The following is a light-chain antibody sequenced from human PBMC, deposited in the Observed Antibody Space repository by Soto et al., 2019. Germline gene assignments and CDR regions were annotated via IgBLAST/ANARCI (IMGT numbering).Light chain of an antibody. CDR1: QTISSW. J-gene: IGKJ1*01. CDR3: QHYNCYSEA. V-gene: IGKV1-5*03. Sequence: DIQMTQSPSTLSGSVGDRVTITCRASQTISSWLAWYQQKPGEAHKLLIYKASTLNSGVPSRFSGSGSGTELTHTISSLQPDDFAADYCQHYNCYSEAFGQGTKMELK. CDR2: KAS.